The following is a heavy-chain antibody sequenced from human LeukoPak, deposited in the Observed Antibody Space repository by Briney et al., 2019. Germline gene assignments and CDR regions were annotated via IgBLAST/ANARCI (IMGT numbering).Heavy chain of an antibody. CDR3: ARDRSMDGSQYRWYFDL. V-gene: IGHV4-4*07. CDR2: MFTGGST. CDR1: GGSVNSYY. J-gene: IGHJ2*01. Sequence: SETLSLTCTVSGGSVNSYYWSWIRRPAGKGLEWIGRMFTGGSTNYNPSLKSRVTMSVDTSKNQFSLKLSSVTAADTAIYYCARDRSMDGSQYRWYFDLWGRGTLVTVSS. D-gene: IGHD1-26*01.